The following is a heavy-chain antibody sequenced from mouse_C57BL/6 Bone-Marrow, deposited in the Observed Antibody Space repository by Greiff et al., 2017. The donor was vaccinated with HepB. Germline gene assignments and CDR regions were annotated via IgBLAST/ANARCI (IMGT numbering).Heavy chain of an antibody. CDR1: GYTFTSYW. D-gene: IGHD1-3*01. Sequence: QQPGAELVRPGSSVKLSCKASGYTFTSYWMDWVKQRPGQGLEWIGNIYPSDSETHYNQKFKDKATLTVDKSSSTAYMQLSSLTSEDSAVYYCASNYYFDYWGQGTTLTVSS. CDR2: IYPSDSET. CDR3: ASNYYFDY. V-gene: IGHV1-61*01. J-gene: IGHJ2*01.